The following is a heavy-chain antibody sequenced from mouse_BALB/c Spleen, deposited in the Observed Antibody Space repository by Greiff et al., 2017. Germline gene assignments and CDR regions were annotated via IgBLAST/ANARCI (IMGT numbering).Heavy chain of an antibody. Sequence: QVQLKESGPGILQPSQTLSLTCSFSGFSLSTSGMGVGWIRQPSGEGLEWLADIWRDDNKYYNPSLKSRLTISKDTSSNQVFLKITSVDTADTATYYCARKSPWFAYWGQGTLVTVSA. CDR3: ARKSPWFAY. V-gene: IGHV8-5*01. CDR2: IWRDDNK. CDR1: GFSLSTSGMG. J-gene: IGHJ3*01.